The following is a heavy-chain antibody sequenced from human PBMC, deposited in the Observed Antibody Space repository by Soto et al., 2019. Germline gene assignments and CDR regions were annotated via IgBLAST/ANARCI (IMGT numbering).Heavy chain of an antibody. CDR2: ISAYNGNT. CDR3: ARESTVTTSNYFDY. V-gene: IGHV1-18*01. CDR1: GYTFTSYG. D-gene: IGHD4-17*01. J-gene: IGHJ4*02. Sequence: QVRLVQSGAEVKKPGASVKVSCKASGYTFTSYGISWVRQAPGEGLEWMGWISAYNGNTNYAQKLQGRVTMTTDTSTSTAYMELRILRSDDTAVYYCARESTVTTSNYFDYWGQETRVTVSS.